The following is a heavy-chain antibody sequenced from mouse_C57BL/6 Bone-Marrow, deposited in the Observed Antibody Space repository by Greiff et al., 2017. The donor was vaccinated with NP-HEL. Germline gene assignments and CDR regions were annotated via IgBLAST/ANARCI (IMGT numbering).Heavy chain of an antibody. D-gene: IGHD4-1*01. Sequence: QVQLKESGPELVKPGASVKISCKASGYAFSSSWMNWVKQRPGKGLEWIGRIYPGDGDTNYNGKFKGKATLTADKSSSTAYMQLSSLTSEDSAVYFCARWRWDDYFDYWGQGTTLTVSS. CDR3: ARWRWDDYFDY. V-gene: IGHV1-82*01. J-gene: IGHJ2*01. CDR1: GYAFSSSW. CDR2: IYPGDGDT.